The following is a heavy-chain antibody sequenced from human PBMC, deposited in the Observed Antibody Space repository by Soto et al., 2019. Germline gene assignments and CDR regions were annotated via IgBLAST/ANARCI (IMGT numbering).Heavy chain of an antibody. CDR2: ISRHNDSI. V-gene: IGHV3-9*01. CDR1: GFNFADYA. CDR3: VKDITVDLWIGVGGFDM. D-gene: IGHD2-15*01. J-gene: IGHJ3*02. Sequence: EVQLVESGGGLVQPGTSLRLSCEASGFNFADYAMHWVRQAPGKGLEWISGISRHNDSIAYAESLKGRIIISRDNDKNSLYLQMSSLRPGDTALYYCVKDITVDLWIGVGGFDMWGLGTLVTVSS.